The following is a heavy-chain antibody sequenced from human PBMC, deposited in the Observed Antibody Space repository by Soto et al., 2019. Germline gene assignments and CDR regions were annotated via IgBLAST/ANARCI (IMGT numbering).Heavy chain of an antibody. Sequence: GGSLRLSCAASGFTFSSYWMSWVRQAPGKGLEWVAVISYDGSNKYYADSVKGRFTISRDNSKNTLYLQMNSLRAEDTAVYYCARDGCGGDCYSGGNDYWGQGTLVTVSS. V-gene: IGHV3-30-3*01. CDR1: GFTFSSYW. CDR3: ARDGCGGDCYSGGNDY. D-gene: IGHD2-21*02. J-gene: IGHJ4*02. CDR2: ISYDGSNK.